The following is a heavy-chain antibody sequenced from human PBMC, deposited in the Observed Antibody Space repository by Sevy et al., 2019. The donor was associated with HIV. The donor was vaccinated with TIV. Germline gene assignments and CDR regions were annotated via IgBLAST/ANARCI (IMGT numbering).Heavy chain of an antibody. Sequence: GGSLRLSCAASGFTFGDYAIYWVRQAPGKGLEWVSGISWNSGSIGYADSVKGRFTISRDNAKNSLYLQMNSLRPEDTALYYCAKGYRYGLPIQYGMDVWGQGTTVTVSS. V-gene: IGHV3-9*01. CDR2: ISWNSGSI. CDR3: AKGYRYGLPIQYGMDV. D-gene: IGHD5-18*01. CDR1: GFTFGDYA. J-gene: IGHJ6*02.